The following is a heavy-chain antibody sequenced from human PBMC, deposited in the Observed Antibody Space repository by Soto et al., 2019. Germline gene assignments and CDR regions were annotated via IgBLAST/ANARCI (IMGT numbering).Heavy chain of an antibody. CDR1: GGSISSSSYY. V-gene: IGHV4-39*01. D-gene: IGHD6-19*01. CDR3: ARHKLGSGWYNWFDP. Sequence: PSETLSLTCTVSGGSISSSSYYWGWIRQPPGKGLEWIGSIYYSGSTYYNPSLKSRVTISVDTSKNQFSLKLSSVTAADTAVYYCARHKLGSGWYNWFDPWGQGTLVTSPQ. CDR2: IYYSGST. J-gene: IGHJ5*02.